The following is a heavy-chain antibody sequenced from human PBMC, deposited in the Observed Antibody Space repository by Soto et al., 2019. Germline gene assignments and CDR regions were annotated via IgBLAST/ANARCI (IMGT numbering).Heavy chain of an antibody. Sequence: GGSLRLSCAASGFTFSSYAMSWVRQAPGKGLEWVSAISGSGGSTYYADSVKGRFTISRDNSKNTLYLQMNSLRAEDTAVYYCAKDRWGGDFWSGYPGTYFDYWGQGTLVTVSS. CDR1: GFTFSSYA. V-gene: IGHV3-23*01. J-gene: IGHJ4*02. CDR2: ISGSGGST. D-gene: IGHD3-3*01. CDR3: AKDRWGGDFWSGYPGTYFDY.